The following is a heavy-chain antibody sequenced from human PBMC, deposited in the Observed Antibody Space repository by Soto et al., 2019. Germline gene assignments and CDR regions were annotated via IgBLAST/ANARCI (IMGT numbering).Heavy chain of an antibody. D-gene: IGHD3-16*01. Sequence: QVQLVQSGAEVKKPGASVKVSCKASGYTFTSYDINWVRQATGQGVEWMGWMNPNTGNTGYAQKFQGRVTMTRNTLLSTAYKELNSLGSAETAVYLCAGEITGKFTNWGQGTLVNVSS. CDR2: MNPNTGNT. J-gene: IGHJ4*02. CDR3: AGEITGKFTN. V-gene: IGHV1-8*01. CDR1: GYTFTSYD.